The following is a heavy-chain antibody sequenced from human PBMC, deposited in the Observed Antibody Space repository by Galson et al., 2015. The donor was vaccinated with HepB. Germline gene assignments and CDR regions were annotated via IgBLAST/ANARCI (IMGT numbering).Heavy chain of an antibody. Sequence: SLRLSCAASGFTFSNYVMHWVRQAPGKGLEWVAFISYDGSNKNYADSVKGRFTISRDNSKSTLHLEMSSLKTEDMAVYYCAREVDWNSFDYWGQGTLVTASS. V-gene: IGHV3-30-3*01. D-gene: IGHD1-7*01. CDR1: GFTFSNYV. J-gene: IGHJ4*02. CDR3: AREVDWNSFDY. CDR2: ISYDGSNK.